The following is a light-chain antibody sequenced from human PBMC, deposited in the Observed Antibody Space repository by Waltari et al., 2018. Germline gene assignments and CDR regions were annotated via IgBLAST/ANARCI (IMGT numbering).Light chain of an antibody. CDR1: SSDVGFYNY. CDR3: SSYAGSNNLL. V-gene: IGLV2-8*01. CDR2: EVN. J-gene: IGLJ2*01. Sequence: QSALTQPPSASGSPGQSVTISCTGTSSDVGFYNYVSWYQQHPGKAPKLMIYEVNTRPAGVPDRFSGFKSVNTASLTVSGLQAEDEGDYCCSSYAGSNNLLFGVGTKLTVL.